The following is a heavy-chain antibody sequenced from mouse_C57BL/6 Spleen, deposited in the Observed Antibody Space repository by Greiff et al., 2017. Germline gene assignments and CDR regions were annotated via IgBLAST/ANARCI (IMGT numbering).Heavy chain of an antibody. CDR2: IYPGGGDT. J-gene: IGHJ1*03. V-gene: IGHV1-80*01. Sequence: QVQLQQSGAELVKPGASVKISCKASGYAFSSYWLNWVQQRPGKGLEWIGQIYPGGGDTNYNERIKGKATLTADKSSSTAFMQLSSRTSEDSAVYLWARGGRYTSYGYFDVWGTGTTVTVSS. CDR1: GYAFSSYW. D-gene: IGHD1-1*01. CDR3: ARGGRYTSYGYFDV.